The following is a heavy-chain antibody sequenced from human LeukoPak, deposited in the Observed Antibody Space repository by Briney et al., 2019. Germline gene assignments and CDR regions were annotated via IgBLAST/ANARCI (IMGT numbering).Heavy chain of an antibody. V-gene: IGHV3-23*01. J-gene: IGHJ4*02. CDR1: GFTFSTYP. CDR2: ISGSGGST. Sequence: GGSLRLSCAASGFTFSTYPMSWVRQAPGKGLEWVSAISGSGGSTYYADSVKGRFTISRDDSKNTLYLQMNSLRAEDTAVYYCAKVDTGILRYYYFDYWGQGTLVTVSS. D-gene: IGHD5-18*01. CDR3: AKVDTGILRYYYFDY.